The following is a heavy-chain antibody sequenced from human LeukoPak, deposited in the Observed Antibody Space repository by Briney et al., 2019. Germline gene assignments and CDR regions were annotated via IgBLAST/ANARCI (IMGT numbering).Heavy chain of an antibody. CDR3: ARASYCSGGSCSYYYYYYMDV. CDR1: GGSFSGYY. Sequence: PSETLSLTCAVYGGSFSGYYWSWIRQPPGKGLEWIGEINHSGSTNYNPSLKSRVTISVDTYKNQFSLKLSSVTAADTAVYYCARASYCSGGSCSYYYYYYMDVWGKGTTVTVSS. J-gene: IGHJ6*03. V-gene: IGHV4-34*01. CDR2: INHSGST. D-gene: IGHD2-15*01.